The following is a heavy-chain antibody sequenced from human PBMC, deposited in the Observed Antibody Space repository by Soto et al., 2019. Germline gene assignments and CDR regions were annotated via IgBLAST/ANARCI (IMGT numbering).Heavy chain of an antibody. V-gene: IGHV3-23*01. J-gene: IGHJ5*02. CDR3: AKFYRGKSSYTCVPDP. CDR2: ISSRGGST. Sequence: GGSVRLSGVAAQLTFIGYALSWTRQAPGEGWDWVSTISSRGGSTNYADSERGRFTISRDNSKRTPYLQMNSLSAEDMTVYYGAKFYRGKSSYTCVPDPWGQGILVTVSS. CDR1: QLTFIGYA. D-gene: IGHD2-2*01.